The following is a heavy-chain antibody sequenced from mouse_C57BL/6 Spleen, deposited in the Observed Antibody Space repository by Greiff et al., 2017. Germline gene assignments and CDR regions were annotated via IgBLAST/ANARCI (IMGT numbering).Heavy chain of an antibody. V-gene: IGHV1-69*01. Sequence: QVQLQQPGAELVMPGASVKLSCKASGYTFTSYWMHWVKQRPGQGLEWIGEIDPSDSYTNYNQKFKGKSTLTVDKSSSTAYMQLSSLTSEDSAVYYCARVDYTKWVFDYWGRGTTLTVSS. CDR3: ARVDYTKWVFDY. J-gene: IGHJ2*01. CDR1: GYTFTSYW. D-gene: IGHD2-5*01. CDR2: IDPSDSYT.